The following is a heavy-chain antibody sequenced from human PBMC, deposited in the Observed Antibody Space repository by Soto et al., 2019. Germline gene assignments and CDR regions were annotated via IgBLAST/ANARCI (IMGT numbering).Heavy chain of an antibody. D-gene: IGHD1-26*01. CDR1: GFTFSSYE. CDR3: ASFIVGTTPGVY. CDR2: ISSSSGYI. Sequence: EVQLVESGGGLVQPGGSLRLSCAASGFTFSSYEMNWVRQAPGKGLEWVSYISSSSGYIYYADSVKGRFTISRDNAKNSLYLQMNSLRAEDAAVYYCASFIVGTTPGVYWGQGTLVTVSS. V-gene: IGHV3-48*03. J-gene: IGHJ4*02.